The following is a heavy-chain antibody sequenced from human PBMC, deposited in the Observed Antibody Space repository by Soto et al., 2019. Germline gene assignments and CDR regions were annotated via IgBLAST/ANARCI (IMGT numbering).Heavy chain of an antibody. CDR2: INPNGGAT. V-gene: IGHV1-46*01. D-gene: IGHD3-16*01. CDR1: GYTFTSYY. Sequence: QVQLVQSGAEVKKPGASVKVSCKASGYTFTSYYMHWVRQAPGQGLEWMGIINPNGGATTYAQKFPGKVTMTRDTSTSKVYMGLSSLRSDETAVYNRGRGGAMSIYGMDVWGQGTTGTVSS. CDR3: GRGGAMSIYGMDV. J-gene: IGHJ6*02.